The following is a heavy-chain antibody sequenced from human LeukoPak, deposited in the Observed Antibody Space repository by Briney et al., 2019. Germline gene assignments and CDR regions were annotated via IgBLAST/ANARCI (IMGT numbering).Heavy chain of an antibody. CDR1: GFTFGDYA. V-gene: IGHV3-49*04. Sequence: GGSLRLSCTGSGFTFGDYAMNWVRQAPGKGLEWVGFIRSKNYGGTTEYAASVKGRFTISRDDSKSIAYLQMNSLKTEDTAVYYCTRVIVATKDYWGQGTLVTVSS. D-gene: IGHD5-12*01. J-gene: IGHJ4*02. CDR3: TRVIVATKDY. CDR2: IRSKNYGGTT.